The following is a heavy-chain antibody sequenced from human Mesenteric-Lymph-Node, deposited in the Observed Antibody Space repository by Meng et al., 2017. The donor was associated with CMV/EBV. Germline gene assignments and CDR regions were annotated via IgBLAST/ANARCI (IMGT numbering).Heavy chain of an antibody. D-gene: IGHD6-19*01. Sequence: GGSLRLSCAASGFTFSSYAMHWVRQAPGKGLEWVAVISYDGSNKYYADSVKGRFTISRDNSKNTLYLQINSLRAEDTAVYYCTIAVAGFYWGQGTLVTVSS. CDR1: GFTFSSYA. CDR2: ISYDGSNK. V-gene: IGHV3-30-3*01. J-gene: IGHJ4*02. CDR3: TIAVAGFY.